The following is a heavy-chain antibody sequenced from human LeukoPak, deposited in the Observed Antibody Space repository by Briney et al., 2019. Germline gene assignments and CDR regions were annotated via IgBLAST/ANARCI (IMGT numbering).Heavy chain of an antibody. CDR2: ISSSSSYI. D-gene: IGHD5-24*01. V-gene: IGHV3-21*01. J-gene: IGHJ4*02. CDR1: GFTFSSYS. Sequence: GGSLRLSCAASGFTFSSYSMNWVRQAPGKGLEWVSSISSSSSYIYYADSVKGRFTISRDNAKNSLYLQMNSLRAEDTAVYYCARDSALPLQSEFGYWGQGTLVTVSS. CDR3: ARDSALPLQSEFGY.